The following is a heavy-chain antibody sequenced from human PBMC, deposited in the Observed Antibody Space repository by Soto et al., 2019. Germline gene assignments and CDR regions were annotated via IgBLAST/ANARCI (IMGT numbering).Heavy chain of an antibody. CDR2: IKQDGSEK. CDR1: GFTFSSYW. D-gene: IGHD3-22*01. Sequence: GGSLRLSCAASGFTFSSYWMSWVRQSLGKGLEWVANIKQDGSEKYYVDSVKGRFTISRDNSKNSLYLQMNSLRAEDTAVYYCARVSTMILVATSDYWGQGTLVTISS. CDR3: ARVSTMILVATSDY. V-gene: IGHV3-7*01. J-gene: IGHJ4*02.